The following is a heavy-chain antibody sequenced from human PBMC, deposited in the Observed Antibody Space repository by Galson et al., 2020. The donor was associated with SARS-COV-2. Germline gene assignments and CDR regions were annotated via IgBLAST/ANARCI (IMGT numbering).Heavy chain of an antibody. Sequence: GESLKISCAVSGFTFSNAWMIWVRQAPGKGLEWVGHIKRRIDGETTDYVASVKGRFIISRDDLKNTLYLHMNGLKTEDTGVYYCAIRVGVLGYMDVWGKGTTGTVSS. V-gene: IGHV3-15*01. J-gene: IGHJ6*03. CDR3: AIRVGVLGYMDV. CDR1: GFTFSNAW. D-gene: IGHD3-10*01. CDR2: IKRRIDGETT.